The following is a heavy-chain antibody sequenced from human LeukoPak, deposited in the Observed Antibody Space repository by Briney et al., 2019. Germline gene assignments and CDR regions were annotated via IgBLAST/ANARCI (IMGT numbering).Heavy chain of an antibody. V-gene: IGHV1-18*01. D-gene: IGHD1-26*01. J-gene: IGHJ5*02. CDR1: GYTFTSYG. CDR3: ARVWWELLTRDWFDP. CDR2: ISAYNGNT. Sequence: ASVKVSCKASGYTFTSYGISWVRQAPGQGLEWMGWISAYNGNTNYAQKFQGRATMTKDTSTSTAYMELRSLRSDDTAVYYCARVWWELLTRDWFDPWGQGTLVTVSS.